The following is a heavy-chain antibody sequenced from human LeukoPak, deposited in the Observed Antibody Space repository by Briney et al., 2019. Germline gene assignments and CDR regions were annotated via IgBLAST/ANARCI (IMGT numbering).Heavy chain of an antibody. Sequence: GGSLRLSCAASGFTFSSYWMSWVRQAPGKGLEWVANIKQDGSEKYYVDSVKGRFTISRDNAKNSLYLQMNSLRAEDTAVYYCARVGAYITMRAFDIWGQGTMVTVSS. CDR3: ARVGAYITMRAFDI. CDR2: IKQDGSEK. D-gene: IGHD3-22*01. CDR1: GFTFSSYW. J-gene: IGHJ3*02. V-gene: IGHV3-7*01.